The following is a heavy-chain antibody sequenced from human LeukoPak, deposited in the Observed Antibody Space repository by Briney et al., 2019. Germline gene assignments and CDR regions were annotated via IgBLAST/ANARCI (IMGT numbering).Heavy chain of an antibody. CDR1: GFTFSSYW. Sequence: GGSLRLSCAASGFTFSSYWMSWVRQPPGKGLEWVANIKQDGSEKYYVDSVKGRFTISRDNAKKSLYLQMNSLRVEDTAVYYCARGAAAGRRAFDIWGQGTMVTVSS. V-gene: IGHV3-7*01. D-gene: IGHD6-13*01. CDR2: IKQDGSEK. J-gene: IGHJ3*02. CDR3: ARGAAAGRRAFDI.